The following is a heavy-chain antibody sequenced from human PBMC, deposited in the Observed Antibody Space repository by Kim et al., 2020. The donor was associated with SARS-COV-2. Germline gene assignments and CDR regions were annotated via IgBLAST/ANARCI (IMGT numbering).Heavy chain of an antibody. J-gene: IGHJ4*02. Sequence: TDSEKGRFTISREKSKNTLYLPMNSLRAEDTAVYYCARMYSSGWYRIFDQWGQGTLVTVSS. V-gene: IGHV3-66*01. CDR3: ARMYSSGWYRIFDQ. D-gene: IGHD6-19*01.